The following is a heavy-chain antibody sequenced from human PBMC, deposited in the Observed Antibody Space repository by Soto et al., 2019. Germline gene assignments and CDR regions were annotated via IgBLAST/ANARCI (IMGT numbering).Heavy chain of an antibody. J-gene: IGHJ5*02. CDR3: AINHSIDYTRWGLDL. Sequence: ASVKVSCKAAGYPFSNNQIHWLRRAPGQGLEWMGRINPKSDDTNYAQKFQGRVTMTRDTSIDTAYLELTGLTSDDTATYYCAINHSIDYTRWGLDLWGQGTLVTVSS. CDR1: GYPFSNNQ. V-gene: IGHV1-2*02. D-gene: IGHD4-4*01. CDR2: INPKSDDT.